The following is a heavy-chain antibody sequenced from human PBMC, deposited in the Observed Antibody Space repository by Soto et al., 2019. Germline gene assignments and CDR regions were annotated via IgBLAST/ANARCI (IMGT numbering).Heavy chain of an antibody. Sequence: QVQLVQSGAEVKKPGSSVKVSCKASGGTFSSYAISWVRQAPGQGLEWMGGIIPIFGTANYAQKFQGRVTITADESTSTAYMGLSSLRSEDTAVYYCARSCSGGSCYSLGAFDYWGQGTLVTVSS. V-gene: IGHV1-69*01. CDR1: GGTFSSYA. CDR2: IIPIFGTA. CDR3: ARSCSGGSCYSLGAFDY. J-gene: IGHJ4*02. D-gene: IGHD2-15*01.